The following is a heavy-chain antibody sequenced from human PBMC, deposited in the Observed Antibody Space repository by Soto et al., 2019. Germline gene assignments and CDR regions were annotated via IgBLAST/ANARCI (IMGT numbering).Heavy chain of an antibody. D-gene: IGHD1-20*01. Sequence: SETLSLTCTVSGGSISSYFWSWIRQPPGKGLEWIGYIYYTGSTNYNPSLKSRVTISVDTSKNQFSLKLSSVTAADTAVYYCARYKSNYYYGMDVWGQGTTVTVSS. CDR1: GGSISSYF. J-gene: IGHJ6*02. CDR3: ARYKSNYYYGMDV. V-gene: IGHV4-59*01. CDR2: IYYTGST.